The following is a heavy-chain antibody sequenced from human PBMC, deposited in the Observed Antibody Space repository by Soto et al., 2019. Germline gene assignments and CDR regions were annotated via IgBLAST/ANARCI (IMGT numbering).Heavy chain of an antibody. D-gene: IGHD3-10*01. J-gene: IGHJ1*01. Sequence: GAPVKVACKASGYTVTIYVISCVRKAPGQGLEWMGWISGYNGNTKYEQKFQGRVTMTTDTFTSTAYMELRSLRSDDTAVYFCAREATMVRGAVIKVEYCYHWGQGTLVTVSS. CDR1: GYTVTIYV. CDR3: AREATMVRGAVIKVEYCYH. V-gene: IGHV1-18*01. CDR2: ISGYNGNT.